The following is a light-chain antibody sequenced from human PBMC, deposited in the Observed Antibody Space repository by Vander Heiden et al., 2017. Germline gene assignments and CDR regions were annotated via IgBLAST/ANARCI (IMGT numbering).Light chain of an antibody. CDR2: KAS. J-gene: IGKJ1*01. V-gene: IGKV1-5*03. Sequence: DTQMTQSPSTLSASVGDRVTITCRASQSLSSWLAWYQQKPGKAPKLLIYKASSLESGVPSRFSGSGSGTEFTLTISSLQPDDFATYYCQQYSSYWTFGQGTKVEIK. CDR3: QQYSSYWT. CDR1: QSLSSW.